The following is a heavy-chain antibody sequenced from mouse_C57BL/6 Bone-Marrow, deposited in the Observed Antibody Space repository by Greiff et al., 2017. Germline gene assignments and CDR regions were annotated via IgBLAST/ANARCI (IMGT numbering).Heavy chain of an antibody. Sequence: VQLQESGAELARPGASVKLSCKASGYTFTSYGISWVKQRTGQGLEWIGEIYPRSGNTYYNEKFKGKATLTADKSSSTAYMELRSLTSEDSAVYFCARLGGNLFAYWGQGTLGTVSA. CDR1: GYTFTSYG. V-gene: IGHV1-81*01. CDR3: ARLGGNLFAY. J-gene: IGHJ3*01. D-gene: IGHD2-1*01. CDR2: IYPRSGNT.